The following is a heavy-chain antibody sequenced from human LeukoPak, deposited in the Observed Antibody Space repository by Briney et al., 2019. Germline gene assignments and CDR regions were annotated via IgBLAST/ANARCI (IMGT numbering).Heavy chain of an antibody. CDR3: AKETSSSFDY. CDR1: GVTFSSYA. J-gene: IGHJ4*02. D-gene: IGHD6-6*01. CDR2: ISNSSGST. V-gene: IGHV3-23*01. Sequence: GRSLRPSCAASGVTFSSYAMNWVRQAPGKGLEWVSGISNSSGSTYYADSVTGRFTISRDNSKNTLYLQMNSLRAEDTAVYYCAKETSSSFDYWGQGTLVTVSS.